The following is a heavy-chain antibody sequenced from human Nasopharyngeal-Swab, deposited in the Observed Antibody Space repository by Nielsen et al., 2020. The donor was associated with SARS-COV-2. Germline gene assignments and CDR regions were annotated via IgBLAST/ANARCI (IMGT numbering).Heavy chain of an antibody. D-gene: IGHD4-17*01. Sequence: ASVKVSCKASGYTFTSYYMHWVRQAPGQGLEWMGIINPSGGSTSYAQKFQGRVTMTRDTSTSTVYMELSSLRSEDTAVYYCARDRVNTVTTVEPPFWKGYYYYGMDVWDQGTTVTVSS. CDR3: ARDRVNTVTTVEPPFWKGYYYYGMDV. CDR1: GYTFTSYY. CDR2: INPSGGST. V-gene: IGHV1-46*01. J-gene: IGHJ6*02.